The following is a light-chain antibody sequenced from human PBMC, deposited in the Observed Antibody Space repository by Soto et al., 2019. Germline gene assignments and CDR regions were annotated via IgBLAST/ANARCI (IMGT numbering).Light chain of an antibody. CDR1: QSVSSSY. CDR3: QQYGSSPLFT. Sequence: EIVLTQSPGTLSLSPGERATLSCRASQSVSSSYLAWYQQKPGQAPRLLIYGASNRATGIPDRFSGGGSGTDFILTISSLEPEDFAVYYCQQYGSSPLFTFGPGTKVDVK. CDR2: GAS. V-gene: IGKV3-20*01. J-gene: IGKJ3*01.